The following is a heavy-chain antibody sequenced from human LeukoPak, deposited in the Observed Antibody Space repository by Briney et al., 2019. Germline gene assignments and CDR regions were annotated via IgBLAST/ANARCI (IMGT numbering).Heavy chain of an antibody. D-gene: IGHD1-26*01. J-gene: IGHJ5*02. CDR2: ISAYNGNT. V-gene: IGHV1-18*01. Sequence: ASVKVSCKASGYTFTSYGISWVRQAPGQGLEWMGWISAYNGNTNYAQKFQGRVTMTRDTSTRTAYMELSSLRSDDTAVYYCARVLTIATIATWFDPWGQGTLVTVSS. CDR3: ARVLTIATIATWFDP. CDR1: GYTFTSYG.